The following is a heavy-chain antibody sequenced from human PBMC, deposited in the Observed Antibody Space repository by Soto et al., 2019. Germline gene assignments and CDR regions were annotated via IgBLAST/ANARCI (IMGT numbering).Heavy chain of an antibody. V-gene: IGHV3-23*01. J-gene: IGHJ4*02. CDR2: ISGGGGST. Sequence: EVQLLESGGGLVQPGGSLRLSCAASGFTFSNYAMSWVRQAPGKGLEWVSSISGGGGSTYYADSVKGRFTVSRDNSKNTAQLQMISLRIADKAVDYCAKDAKSSAIHLDYWGQGTLVTVSS. CDR1: GFTFSNYA. CDR3: AKDAKSSAIHLDY. D-gene: IGHD2-2*01.